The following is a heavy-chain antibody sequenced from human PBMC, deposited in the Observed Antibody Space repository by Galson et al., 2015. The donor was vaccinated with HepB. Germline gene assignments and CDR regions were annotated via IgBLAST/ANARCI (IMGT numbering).Heavy chain of an antibody. J-gene: IGHJ4*02. CDR1: GFTFSSYG. Sequence: SLRLSCAASGFTFSSYGMHWVRQAPGKGLEWVAVIWYDGSNKYYADSVKGRFTISRDNSKNTLYLQMNSLRAEDTAVYYCARGYYDSSGSHFDYWGQGTLVTVSS. D-gene: IGHD3-22*01. CDR3: ARGYYDSSGSHFDY. V-gene: IGHV3-33*01. CDR2: IWYDGSNK.